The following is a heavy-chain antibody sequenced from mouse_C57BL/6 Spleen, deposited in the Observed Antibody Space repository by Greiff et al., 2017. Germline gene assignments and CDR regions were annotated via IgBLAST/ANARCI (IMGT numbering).Heavy chain of an antibody. V-gene: IGHV1-42*01. Sequence: VQLKQSGPELVKPGASVKISCKASGYSFTGYYMNWVKQSPEKSLEWIGEINPSTGGTTYNQKFKAKATLTVDKSSSTAYMQLKSLTSEDSAVYYCARETAQAPAYWGQGTTLTVSS. J-gene: IGHJ2*01. CDR2: INPSTGGT. CDR3: ARETAQAPAY. CDR1: GYSFTGYY. D-gene: IGHD3-2*02.